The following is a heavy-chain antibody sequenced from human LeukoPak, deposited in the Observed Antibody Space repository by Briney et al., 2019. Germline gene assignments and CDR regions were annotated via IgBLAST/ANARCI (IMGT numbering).Heavy chain of an antibody. J-gene: IGHJ4*02. Sequence: GGSLRLSCAASGFTVSNNYMSWVRQAPGKGLEWVSVIYSGGSTYYADSVKGRFTISRDNSKNTLYLQMNSLRAEDTAVYYCASSIMITFGGVIALDYWGQGTLVTVSS. D-gene: IGHD3-16*02. CDR3: ASSIMITFGGVIALDY. CDR2: IYSGGST. CDR1: GFTVSNNY. V-gene: IGHV3-66*01.